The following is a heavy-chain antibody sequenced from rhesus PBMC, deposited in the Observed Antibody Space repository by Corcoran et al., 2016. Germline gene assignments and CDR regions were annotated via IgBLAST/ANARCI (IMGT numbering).Heavy chain of an antibody. J-gene: IGHJ4*01. Sequence: QVQLQESGPGLVKPSETLSLTCAVSGGSISDDYYWSWIRQPPGKGLGWIGYIYGSGGGTNYNPSLKKRVTISIDTSKNQFSLKLSSVTAADTAVYYCAREVIAAAGMDYWGQGVLVTVSS. D-gene: IGHD6-31*01. CDR2: IYGSGGGT. CDR3: AREVIAAAGMDY. CDR1: GGSISDDYY. V-gene: IGHV4-106*01.